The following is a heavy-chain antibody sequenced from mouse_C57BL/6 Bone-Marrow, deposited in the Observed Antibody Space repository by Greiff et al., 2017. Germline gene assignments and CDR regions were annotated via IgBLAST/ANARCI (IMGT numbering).Heavy chain of an antibody. CDR1: GYTFTNYW. D-gene: IGHD2-3*01. J-gene: IGHJ3*01. V-gene: IGHV1-63*01. CDR3: ARYDGYYVPFAY. CDR2: IYPGGGYT. Sequence: VKLMESGAELVRPGTSVKMSCKASGYTFTNYWIGWAKQRPGHGLEWIGDIYPGGGYTNYNEKFKGKATLTADKSSSTAYMQFSSLTSEDSAIYYCARYDGYYVPFAYGGQGTLVTVSA.